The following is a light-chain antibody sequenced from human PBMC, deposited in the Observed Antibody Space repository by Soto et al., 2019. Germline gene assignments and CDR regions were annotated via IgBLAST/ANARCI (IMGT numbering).Light chain of an antibody. V-gene: IGKV3-20*01. CDR1: QSVSSSY. CDR2: GAS. J-gene: IGKJ1*01. CDR3: QQYGSSRWT. Sequence: EIVLTQSPATLSLSPGERATLSCRASQSVSSSYLAWYQQKPGQAPRRLNYGASSRATGIPDRFSGSGSGTDFTLTISRLEPEDFAGYYCQQYGSSRWTFGRGTKVEIK.